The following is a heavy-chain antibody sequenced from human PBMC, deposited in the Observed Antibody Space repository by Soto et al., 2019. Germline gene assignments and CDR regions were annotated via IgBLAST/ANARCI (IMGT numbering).Heavy chain of an antibody. CDR3: ASYPCAVRTGSYYYAIEV. CDR1: GGSVSSENHY. J-gene: IGHJ6*02. Sequence: SETLSLTCTVSGGSVSSENHYWSWIRQTPGKGLEWIGYIYYTGSTNYNPSLKSRVTMSVDTSKNQVSLKLTSVTAADTAVYYCASYPCAVRTGSYYYAIEVWGQGAKVTVSS. V-gene: IGHV4-61*01. CDR2: IYYTGST. D-gene: IGHD3-9*01.